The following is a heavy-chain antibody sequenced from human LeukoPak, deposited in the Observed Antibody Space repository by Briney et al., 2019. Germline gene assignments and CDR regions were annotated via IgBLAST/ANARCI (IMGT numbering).Heavy chain of an antibody. CDR2: IYTSGST. Sequence: SQTLSLTCTVSGGSISSGSYYWSWIRQPAGKGLEWIGRIYTSGSTNYNPSLKSRVTISVDASKNQLSLKLSSVTAADTAVYYCARGSLAVAGYFDSWGQGTLVTVSS. D-gene: IGHD6-19*01. CDR3: ARGSLAVAGYFDS. J-gene: IGHJ4*02. CDR1: GGSISSGSYY. V-gene: IGHV4-61*02.